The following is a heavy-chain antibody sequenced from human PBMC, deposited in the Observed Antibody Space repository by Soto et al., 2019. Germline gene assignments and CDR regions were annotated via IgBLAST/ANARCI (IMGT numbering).Heavy chain of an antibody. CDR1: GFTLSGYA. V-gene: IGHV3-64*01. CDR3: AREYDYYDSSGYAQSDNWFDP. CDR2: ISSNGVGT. J-gene: IGHJ5*02. Sequence: GGSLRLSCAASGFTLSGYAMDWVRQAPGKGLEYVSGISSNGVGTYYANSVQGRFTISRDNSKNTVYLQMGSLRPEDMAVYYCAREYDYYDSSGYAQSDNWFDPWGQGTLVTVSS. D-gene: IGHD3-22*01.